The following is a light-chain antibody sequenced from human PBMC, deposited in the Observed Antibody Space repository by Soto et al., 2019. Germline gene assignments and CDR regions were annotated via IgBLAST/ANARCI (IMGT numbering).Light chain of an antibody. V-gene: IGKV3-20*01. CDR3: EEYGVSPKT. CDR1: QSISQS. CDR2: DAS. J-gene: IGKJ1*01. Sequence: EVVLTQSPGTLSLSPGERATLSCRASQSISQSLAWYQQRPGQSPRLLIYDASRRATGIPDRFTGSGFGTDFTLTISRLAPEDLAVYYCEEYGVSPKTLGQVAKVDIK.